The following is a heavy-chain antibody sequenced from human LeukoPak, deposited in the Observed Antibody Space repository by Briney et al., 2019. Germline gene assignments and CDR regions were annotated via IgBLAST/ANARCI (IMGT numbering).Heavy chain of an antibody. CDR1: GFTFSDYY. Sequence: PGGSLRLSCAASGFTFSDYYMSWIRQAPGKGLEWVSYISSSGSTIYYADSVKGRFTISRDNAKNTLYLQMNSLRVEDTAVYYCARDRNWNDAFDIWGQGTMVTVSS. D-gene: IGHD1-1*01. V-gene: IGHV3-11*04. CDR3: ARDRNWNDAFDI. J-gene: IGHJ3*02. CDR2: ISSSGSTI.